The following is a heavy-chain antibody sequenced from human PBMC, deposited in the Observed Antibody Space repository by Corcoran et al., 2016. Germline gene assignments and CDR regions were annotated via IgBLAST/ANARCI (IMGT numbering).Heavy chain of an antibody. V-gene: IGHV3-33*01. CDR1: GLTFSNYG. Sequence: QVHLVESGGGVVPPGRSLRLSCAASGLTFSNYGMHWVRQAPGKGLEWVAFIWYDGSNKYYADSVRGRFTISRDSSKNTLFLQLNSLRADDTAVYYCATDRDGGYQRGGYCDHWGQGALVIVSS. CDR3: ATDRDGGYQRGGYCDH. CDR2: IWYDGSNK. J-gene: IGHJ4*02. D-gene: IGHD1-26*01.